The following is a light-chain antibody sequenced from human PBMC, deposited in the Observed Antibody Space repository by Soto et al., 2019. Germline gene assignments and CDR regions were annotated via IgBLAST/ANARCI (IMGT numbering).Light chain of an antibody. CDR1: QGVGSW. CDR2: AAS. Sequence: DIQMTQSPSSVSASVGDRVTISCRASQGVGSWLAWYQQKPGKAPKVLINAASSVQSGVPSRFSGSGSGTDFTLTISSLQPEDFATYYCQRANTFPITFGQGTRVDIK. J-gene: IGKJ5*01. CDR3: QRANTFPIT. V-gene: IGKV1-12*01.